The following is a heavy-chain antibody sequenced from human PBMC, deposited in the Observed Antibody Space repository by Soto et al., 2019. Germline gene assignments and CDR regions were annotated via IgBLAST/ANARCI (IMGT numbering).Heavy chain of an antibody. CDR3: ASGPYCSSTSCARVYYYGMDV. V-gene: IGHV5-51*01. CDR2: VYPGDSYT. CDR1: GYTFTSHW. J-gene: IGHJ6*02. Sequence: GESLKISCKGSGYTFTSHWIGWVRQMPGKGLEWMGIVYPGDSYTNYSPSFQGHVTISADKSISTAYLQWSSLKASDTAMYYCASGPYCSSTSCARVYYYGMDVWGQGTTVTVSS. D-gene: IGHD2-2*01.